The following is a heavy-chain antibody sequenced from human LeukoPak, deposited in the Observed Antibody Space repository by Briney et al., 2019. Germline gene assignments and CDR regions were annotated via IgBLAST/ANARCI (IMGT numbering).Heavy chain of an antibody. V-gene: IGHV3-23*01. CDR2: TSGSGRSI. Sequence: GWSLRLSCAASGFTFSSYAMSWVRQAPGKGLEWVSGTSGSGRSIHYADSARGRFTISRDNAKNSLYLQMNSLRAEDTAVYYCARDKTEQWLVLEAFDIWGQGTVVTVSS. J-gene: IGHJ3*02. CDR1: GFTFSSYA. CDR3: ARDKTEQWLVLEAFDI. D-gene: IGHD6-19*01.